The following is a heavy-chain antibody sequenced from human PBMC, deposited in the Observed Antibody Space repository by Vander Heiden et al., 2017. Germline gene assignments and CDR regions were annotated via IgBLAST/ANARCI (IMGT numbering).Heavy chain of an antibody. D-gene: IGHD3-3*01. CDR3: ARRAANDFWSGYYYYGMDV. J-gene: IGHJ6*02. CDR2: IYYSGST. CDR1: GGSISSSSYY. Sequence: QLQLQESGPGLVKPSETLSLTCTVSGGSISSSSYYWGWLRQPPGKGLEWIGSIYYSGSTYYNPSLKSRVTISVDTSKNQFSLKLSSVTAADTAVYYCARRAANDFWSGYYYYGMDVWGQGTTVTVSS. V-gene: IGHV4-39*01.